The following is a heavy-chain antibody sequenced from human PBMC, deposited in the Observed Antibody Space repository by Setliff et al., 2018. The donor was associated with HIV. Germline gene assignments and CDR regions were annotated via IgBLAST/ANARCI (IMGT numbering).Heavy chain of an antibody. J-gene: IGHJ6*02. D-gene: IGHD1-26*01. V-gene: IGHV1-3*04. CDR2: INTGNENT. Sequence: ASVKVSCKTSGYTFADYAIHWVRQAPGQRLEWMGWINTGNENTRYSQKFQGRVSIIRDTSANTAYMELTNLRSDGSAIYYCARVSGGRPGNYYYAMDVWGQGTTVTVSS. CDR3: ARVSGGRPGNYYYAMDV. CDR1: GYTFADYA.